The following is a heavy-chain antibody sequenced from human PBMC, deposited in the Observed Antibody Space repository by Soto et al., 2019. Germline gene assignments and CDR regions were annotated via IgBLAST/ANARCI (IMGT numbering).Heavy chain of an antibody. CDR2: IIPIFGTA. CDR1: GGTFSSYA. V-gene: IGHV1-69*13. D-gene: IGHD3-10*01. CDR3: ARDNYEWFGALSDYGMDV. J-gene: IGHJ6*02. Sequence: SVKVSCKASGGTFSSYAISWVRQAPGQGLEWMGGIIPIFGTANYAQKFQGRVTITADESTGTAYMELSSLRSEDTAVYYCARDNYEWFGALSDYGMDVWGQGTTVTVSS.